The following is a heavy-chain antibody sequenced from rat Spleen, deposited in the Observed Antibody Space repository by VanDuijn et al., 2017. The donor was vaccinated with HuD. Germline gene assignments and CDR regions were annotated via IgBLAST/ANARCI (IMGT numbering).Heavy chain of an antibody. CDR1: GFTFSDYN. J-gene: IGHJ4*01. V-gene: IGHV5-7*01. CDR3: ARRNGIRRVSPMDA. Sequence: EVQLVESGGGLVQPGRSLKLSCAASGFTFSDYNMAWVRQAPKKGLDWVATISYDGSSTYYRDSVKGRFTISRDNAKSTLYLQMDSLRSEDTATYYCARRNGIRRVSPMDAWGQGASVTVSS. CDR2: ISYDGSST. D-gene: IGHD1-11*01.